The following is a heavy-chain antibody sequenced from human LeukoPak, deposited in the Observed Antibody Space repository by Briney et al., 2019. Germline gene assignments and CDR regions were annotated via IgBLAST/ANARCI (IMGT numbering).Heavy chain of an antibody. V-gene: IGHV3-48*03. CDR3: ARDKKGYYYGSGSYYYYGMDV. J-gene: IGHJ6*02. Sequence: GGSLRLSCAASGFTFSSYEMNWVRQAPGKGLEGVSYISSSGSTIYYADSVKGRFTISRDNAKNSLYLQMNSLRAEDTAVYYCARDKKGYYYGSGSYYYYGMDVWGQGTTVTVSS. D-gene: IGHD3-10*01. CDR2: ISSSGSTI. CDR1: GFTFSSYE.